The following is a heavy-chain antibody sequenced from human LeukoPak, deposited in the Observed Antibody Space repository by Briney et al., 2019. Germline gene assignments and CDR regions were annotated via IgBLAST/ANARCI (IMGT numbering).Heavy chain of an antibody. V-gene: IGHV4-59*01. CDR1: GGSISSYY. Sequence: SETLSLTCTVSGGSISSYYWSWIRQPPGKGLEWIGYIYYSGSTNYNPSLKSRVTISVDTSKHQFSLKLSSVTAADTAVYYCARARDTAMAHYFDYWGQGTPATVSS. CDR2: IYYSGST. D-gene: IGHD5-18*01. CDR3: ARARDTAMAHYFDY. J-gene: IGHJ4*02.